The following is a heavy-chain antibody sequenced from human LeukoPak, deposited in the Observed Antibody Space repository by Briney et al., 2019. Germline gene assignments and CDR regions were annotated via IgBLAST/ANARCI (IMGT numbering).Heavy chain of an antibody. D-gene: IGHD1-26*01. CDR2: IKQDGSEK. Sequence: GGSLRLSCAASGFTFSSYWMSWVRQAPGKGLEWVANIKQDGSEKYYVDSVKGRFTISRDNAKNSLYLQMNSLRAEDTALYYCAKDRKGSGSYLFDYWGQGTLVTVSS. CDR3: AKDRKGSGSYLFDY. CDR1: GFTFSSYW. V-gene: IGHV3-7*03. J-gene: IGHJ4*02.